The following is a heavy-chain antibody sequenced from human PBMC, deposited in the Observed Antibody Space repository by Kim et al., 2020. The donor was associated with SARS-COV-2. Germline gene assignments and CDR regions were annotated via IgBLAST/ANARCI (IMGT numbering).Heavy chain of an antibody. Sequence: VKGRFTISRDNSKNTLYLQMNSLRAEDTAVYYCAKVKASAWNYHYYGMDVWGQGTTVTVSS. CDR3: AKVKASAWNYHYYGMDV. J-gene: IGHJ6*02. D-gene: IGHD1-1*01. V-gene: IGHV3-23*01.